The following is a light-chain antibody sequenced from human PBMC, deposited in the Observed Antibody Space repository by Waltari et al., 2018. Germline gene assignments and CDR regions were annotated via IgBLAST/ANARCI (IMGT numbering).Light chain of an antibody. CDR1: SRDVGGYNY. V-gene: IGLV2-8*01. J-gene: IGLJ1*01. CDR3: SSYAGSNSHV. Sequence: QSALTQPPSASASPGQSVTMSCTGTSRDVGGYNYVSRYQQHPGTVPKLIIYEVSERPSGVPHRFSGSKSGNTASLTVSGLQAEDEADYYCSSYAGSNSHVFGTGTRVTVL. CDR2: EVS.